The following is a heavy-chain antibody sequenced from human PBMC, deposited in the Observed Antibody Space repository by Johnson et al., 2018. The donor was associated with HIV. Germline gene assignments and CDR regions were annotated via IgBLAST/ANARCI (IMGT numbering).Heavy chain of an antibody. CDR2: IWYDGSNK. CDR1: GFTSSSYG. D-gene: IGHD6-19*01. V-gene: IGHV3-30*19. CDR3: ARGDSSGWYRYAFDI. J-gene: IGHJ3*02. Sequence: QVQLVESGGGVVQPGKSLRLSCTASGFTSSSYGLHWVRQAPGKGLEWVAVIWYDGSNKYYADSVKGRFTISRDNSKTTLYLQMNSLRAEDTAVYYCARGDSSGWYRYAFDIWGQGTMVTVSS.